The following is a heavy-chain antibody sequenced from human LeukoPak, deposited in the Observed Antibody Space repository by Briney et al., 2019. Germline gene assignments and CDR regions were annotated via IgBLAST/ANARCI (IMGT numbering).Heavy chain of an antibody. Sequence: PGGSLRLSCAASGFTFSSYSMNWVRQAPGKGLEWVSSISSSSSYIYYADSVKGRFTISRDNAKNSLYLQMNSLRAEDTAVYYSARGNYDFWSGYGLNWFDPWGQGTLVTVSS. D-gene: IGHD3-3*01. J-gene: IGHJ5*02. CDR1: GFTFSSYS. V-gene: IGHV3-21*01. CDR2: ISSSSSYI. CDR3: ARGNYDFWSGYGLNWFDP.